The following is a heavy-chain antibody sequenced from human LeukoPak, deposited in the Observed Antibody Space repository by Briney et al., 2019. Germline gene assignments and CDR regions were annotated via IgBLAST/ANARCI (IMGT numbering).Heavy chain of an antibody. CDR2: ISVNSAST. J-gene: IGHJ4*02. CDR1: GYTFCSHR. D-gene: IGHD2-15*01. CDR3: ARVDCSGGCWPRY. Sequence: ASVTDSRKASGYTFCSHRITYVRQAPGQGLEWMGWISVNSASTNYAQNLQGRVTMTADTSTNTAYMELRSLRSDDTAVYNCARVDCSGGCWPRYWGQGTLVTVSS. V-gene: IGHV1-18*01.